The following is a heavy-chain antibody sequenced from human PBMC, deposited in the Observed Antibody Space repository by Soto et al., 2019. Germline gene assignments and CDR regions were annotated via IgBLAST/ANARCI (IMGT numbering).Heavy chain of an antibody. CDR1: GYTFTGHS. D-gene: IGHD3-22*01. CDR3: GRVKNCYDSSGYYYFKY. Sequence: ASVKVSCKASGYTFTGHSMHWVRQAPGQGLEWMGWINPNSGCTNYAQKFQGRVTMTRDTSISTAYMKMSRLSSEAPAVYYCGRVKNCYDSSGYYYFKYWGQGDLGTVAS. V-gene: IGHV1-2*02. J-gene: IGHJ4*02. CDR2: INPNSGCT.